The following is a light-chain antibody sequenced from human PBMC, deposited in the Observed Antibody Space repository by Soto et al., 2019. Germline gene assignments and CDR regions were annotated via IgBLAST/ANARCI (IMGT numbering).Light chain of an antibody. CDR2: AAS. J-gene: IGKJ1*01. V-gene: IGKV1-39*01. CDR3: QQSYSTSWT. Sequence: DIQMTQSPSALSASVGDRVTITCRASQSINSYLNWYQQKPWKAPKLLIYAASSLQSGVPSRFSGSGSGTDFTLTISSLQPEDFATYYCQQSYSTSWTFGQGTKVEIK. CDR1: QSINSY.